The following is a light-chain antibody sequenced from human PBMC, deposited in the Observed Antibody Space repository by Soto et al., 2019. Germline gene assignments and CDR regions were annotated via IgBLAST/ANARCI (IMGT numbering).Light chain of an antibody. CDR2: DVS. CDR3: SLYTSSSTLV. Sequence: QSALTQPASVSGSPGQSITISCTGTSSDVGGYNYVSWYQQHPGKAPKLMIYDVSNRPSGVSNRFSGSKSGNTASLTISGLQAEDEADYYCSLYTSSSTLVFGGGTKL. J-gene: IGLJ2*01. V-gene: IGLV2-14*01. CDR1: SSDVGGYNY.